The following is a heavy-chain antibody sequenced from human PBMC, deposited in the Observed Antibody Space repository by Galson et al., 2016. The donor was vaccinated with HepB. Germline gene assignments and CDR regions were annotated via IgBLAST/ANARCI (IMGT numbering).Heavy chain of an antibody. CDR3: ARLIATTDLYGVDV. D-gene: IGHD6-13*01. J-gene: IGHJ6*02. CDR2: TYYRSKWYN. Sequence: CAISGDSVSSNSVAWNWIRQSPSRGLEWLGRTYYRSKWYNDYAVSVKSRITVNPDTSKNQFSLHLYSVTPEDSAVYYCARLIATTDLYGVDVWGQGTTVTVSS. CDR1: GDSVSSNSVA. V-gene: IGHV6-1*01.